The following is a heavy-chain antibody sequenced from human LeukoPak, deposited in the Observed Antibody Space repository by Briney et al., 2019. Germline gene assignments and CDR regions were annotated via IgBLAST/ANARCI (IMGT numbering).Heavy chain of an antibody. CDR2: INHSGST. CDR1: GGSFSGYY. D-gene: IGHD3-3*01. CDR3: ARDYPSFGVVPNKYYYYYYGMDV. V-gene: IGHV4-34*01. J-gene: IGHJ6*02. Sequence: SETLSLTCAVYGGSFSGYYWSWIRQPPGKGLEWIGEINHSGSTNYNPSLKSRVTISVDTSKNQFSLKLSSVTAADTAVYYCARDYPSFGVVPNKYYYYYYGMDVWGQGTTVTVSS.